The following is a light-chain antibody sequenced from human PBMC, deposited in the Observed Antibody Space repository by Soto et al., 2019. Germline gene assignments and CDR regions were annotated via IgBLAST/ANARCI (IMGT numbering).Light chain of an antibody. CDR1: SSDVGGYNY. CDR2: HVS. J-gene: IGLJ1*01. V-gene: IGLV2-14*01. Sequence: QSVLTQPASGYGSPGQSIAISCTGTSSDVGGYNYVSWYQQYPGKAPKLVIYHVSNRPSGVSNRFSGSKSGNSASLTISGLQAEDEADYYCSSYTSTSTYVFGTGTKVTVL. CDR3: SSYTSTSTYV.